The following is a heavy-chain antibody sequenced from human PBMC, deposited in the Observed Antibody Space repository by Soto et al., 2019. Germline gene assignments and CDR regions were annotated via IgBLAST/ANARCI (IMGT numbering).Heavy chain of an antibody. CDR2: INPLPTSGST. CDR3: ARDLAAAAY. J-gene: IGHJ4*02. D-gene: IGHD6-13*01. V-gene: IGHV1-46*01. CDR1: GYIFTNYY. Sequence: QVQLVQSGAEVKKPGASVKVSCKASGYIFTNYYIHWVRQAPGQGLEWMAIINPLPTSGSTNYAQEFQGRVTVTTDTSTSTVYLELSSLRSDDTAVYYCARDLAAAAYWGQGTLGTVSS.